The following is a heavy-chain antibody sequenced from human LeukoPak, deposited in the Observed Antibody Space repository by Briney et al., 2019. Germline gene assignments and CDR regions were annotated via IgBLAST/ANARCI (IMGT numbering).Heavy chain of an antibody. V-gene: IGHV4-39*01. CDR3: ASTLRFLPYRRFDY. CDR1: GGSIISSNYY. D-gene: IGHD3-3*01. Sequence: SETLSLTCSVSGGSIISSNYYWGWIRQPPGKGLEWIGSIYQSGSGCSYYNPSLKSRVTISGDTSKNQFFLRLSSVTAVDTAVYYCASTLRFLPYRRFDYWGQGTLVTVPS. CDR2: IYQSGSGCS. J-gene: IGHJ4*02.